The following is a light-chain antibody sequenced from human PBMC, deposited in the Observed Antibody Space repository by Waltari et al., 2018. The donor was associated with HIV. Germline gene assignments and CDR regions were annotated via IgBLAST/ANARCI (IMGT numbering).Light chain of an antibody. J-gene: IGLJ1*01. CDR1: NNDIGSYSY. CDR3: CSYAGTNMWV. CDR2: DCE. V-gene: IGLV2-11*01. Sequence: QSALTQPRSVSGSPGQSVTISCTGSNNDIGSYSYVSWYQHHPGEAPTVIIYDCEQRPSGVPERFSGSRSGNTASLTISGLQTEDESDYYCCSYAGTNMWVFGTGTKVTV.